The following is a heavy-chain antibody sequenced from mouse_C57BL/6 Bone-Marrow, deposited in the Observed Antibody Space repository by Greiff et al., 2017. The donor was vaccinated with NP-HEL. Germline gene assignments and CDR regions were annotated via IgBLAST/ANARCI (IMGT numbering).Heavy chain of an antibody. Sequence: EVKLQESGGGLVQPKGSLKLSCAASGFSFNTYAMNWVRQAPGKGLEWVARIRSRSNNYATYYADSVKDRFTISRDDSASLLYLQMNNLKTEDTAMYYGVRPQSPQYYGSSNVFAYWGKGTLVTVSA. CDR1: GFSFNTYA. J-gene: IGHJ3*01. CDR2: IRSRSNNYAT. CDR3: VRPQSPQYYGSSNVFAY. D-gene: IGHD1-1*01. V-gene: IGHV10-1*01.